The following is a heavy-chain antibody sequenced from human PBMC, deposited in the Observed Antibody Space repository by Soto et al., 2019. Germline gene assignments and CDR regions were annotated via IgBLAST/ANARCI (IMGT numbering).Heavy chain of an antibody. Sequence: QVQLVESGGGVVQPGRSLRLSCAASGFTFSIYGIHWVRQAPGKGLEWVAGIWYDGSNTHYVDSVKGRLTISRDNSKNTVYLQMNSLRVEDTAVYYCARVAEARGWGVNWFDPWGQGTLVTV. V-gene: IGHV3-33*01. D-gene: IGHD6-6*01. CDR1: GFTFSIYG. CDR3: ARVAEARGWGVNWFDP. CDR2: IWYDGSNT. J-gene: IGHJ5*02.